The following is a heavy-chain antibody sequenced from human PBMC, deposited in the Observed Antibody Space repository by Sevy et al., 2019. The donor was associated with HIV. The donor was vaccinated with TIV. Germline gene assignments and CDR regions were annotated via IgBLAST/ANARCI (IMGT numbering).Heavy chain of an antibody. CDR2: IKRITEGDKT. CDR1: EFTFKHAW. CDR3: TTDSVD. J-gene: IGHJ4*02. V-gene: IGHV3-15*01. Sequence: GGSLRLSCVAPEFTFKHAWMSWVRQAPGKGLEWVGRIKRITEGDKTDYAAPVKGRFTISRDDSENTLYLQMSSLKTEDTAVYYCTTDSVDWGQGTLVTVSS.